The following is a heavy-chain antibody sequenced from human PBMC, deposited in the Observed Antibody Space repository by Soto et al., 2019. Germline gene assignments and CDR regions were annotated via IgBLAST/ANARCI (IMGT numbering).Heavy chain of an antibody. V-gene: IGHV3-23*01. J-gene: IGHJ6*02. Sequence: EVQLLESGGGLVQPGGSLRLSCAASGFTFSSYAMSWVRQTPGKGLEWVSAISGSGGSTYYADSVKGRFTISRDNSKNTLYLQMNSLRAEDTAVYYCAKDRYCTNGVCYHYYYYGMDVWGQGTTVTVSS. D-gene: IGHD2-8*01. CDR1: GFTFSSYA. CDR2: ISGSGGST. CDR3: AKDRYCTNGVCYHYYYYGMDV.